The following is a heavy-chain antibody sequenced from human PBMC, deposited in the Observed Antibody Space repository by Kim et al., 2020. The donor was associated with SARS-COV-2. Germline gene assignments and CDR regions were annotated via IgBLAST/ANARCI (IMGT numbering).Heavy chain of an antibody. D-gene: IGHD3-22*01. J-gene: IGHJ4*02. CDR2: ISYDGSNK. CDR3: ARDHNMIVFY. V-gene: IGHV3-30*04. Sequence: GGSLRLSCAASGFTFSSYAMHWVRQAPGKGLEWVAVISYDGSNKYYADSVKGRFTISRDNSKNTLYLQMNSLRAEDTAVYYCARDHNMIVFYWGQGTLVTVSS. CDR1: GFTFSSYA.